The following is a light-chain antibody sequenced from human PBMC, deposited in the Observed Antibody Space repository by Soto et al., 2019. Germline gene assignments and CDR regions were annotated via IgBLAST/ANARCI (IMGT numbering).Light chain of an antibody. V-gene: IGKV1-5*01. J-gene: IGKJ1*01. CDR1: QGVSSW. CDR3: QQYNSYSPT. Sequence: IQMTQSPSTLAASVGDRVTITCRASQGVSSWLAWYQQKPGKAPKLLIYDASSLESGVPSRFSGSGSGTEFTLTISSLQPDDFATYYCQQYNSYSPTFGQGTKVDI. CDR2: DAS.